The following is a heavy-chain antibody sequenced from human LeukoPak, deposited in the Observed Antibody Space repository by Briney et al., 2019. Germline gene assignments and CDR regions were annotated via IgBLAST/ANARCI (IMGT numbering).Heavy chain of an antibody. D-gene: IGHD3-22*01. J-gene: IGHJ4*02. CDR1: GFTVSSNY. Sequence: GGSLRLSCAASGFTVSSNYMSWVRQAPGKGLEWVSVIYSGGSTYYADSVKGRFTISRDNSKNTLYLQMNSLRAEDTAVYYCARDFWDSSGYYSGGDYWGQGTLVTVSS. CDR2: IYSGGST. CDR3: ARDFWDSSGYYSGGDY. V-gene: IGHV3-53*05.